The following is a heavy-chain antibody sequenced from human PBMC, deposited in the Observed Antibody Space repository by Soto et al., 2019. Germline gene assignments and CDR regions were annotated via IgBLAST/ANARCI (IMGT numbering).Heavy chain of an antibody. CDR3: ARVLYYDFWSGLFDI. J-gene: IGHJ3*02. CDR2: IIPIFGTA. V-gene: IGHV1-69*01. D-gene: IGHD3-3*01. Sequence: QVQLVQSGAEVKKPGSSVKVSCKASGGTFSSYAISWVRQAPGQGLEWMGGIIPIFGTANYEQKFQGRVTVTGDESTSTAYMELSRLRTEDTAVDYCARVLYYDFWSGLFDIWGQGTMVTVSS. CDR1: GGTFSSYA.